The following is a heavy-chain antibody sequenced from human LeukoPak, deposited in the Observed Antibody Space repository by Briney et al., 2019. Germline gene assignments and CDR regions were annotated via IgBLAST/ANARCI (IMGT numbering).Heavy chain of an antibody. V-gene: IGHV4-59*08. Sequence: SETLSLTCTVSGGSISSYYWSWIRQPPGKGLEWIGYIYYSGSTNYNPSLKSRVTISVDTSKNQFSLKLSSVTAADTAVYYCARRLYVSGSYWFDPWGQGTLVTASS. CDR3: ARRLYVSGSYWFDP. CDR2: IYYSGST. J-gene: IGHJ5*02. CDR1: GGSISSYY. D-gene: IGHD3-10*01.